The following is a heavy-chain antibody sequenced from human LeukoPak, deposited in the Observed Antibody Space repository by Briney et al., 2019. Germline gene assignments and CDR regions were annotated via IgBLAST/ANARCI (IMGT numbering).Heavy chain of an antibody. Sequence: SVKVSCKASVFTFTDSAVQWVRQARGPRLEWIGWIVVGSGNTNYAQKLQERVTITRDMSTSTACMELSSLRSEDTAVYYCAADPFFTVWGQGTLVTVSS. V-gene: IGHV1-58*01. CDR1: VFTFTDSA. CDR2: IVVGSGNT. CDR3: AADPFFTV. J-gene: IGHJ4*02.